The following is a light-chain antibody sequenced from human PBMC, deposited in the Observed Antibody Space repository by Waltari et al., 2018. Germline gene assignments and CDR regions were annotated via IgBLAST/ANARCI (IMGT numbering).Light chain of an antibody. J-gene: IGLJ1*01. V-gene: IGLV2-23*02. CDR3: CSFAGNSYV. Sequence: QSALTQPASMSGSPGQSITISCTGTSTDLGTYNVVSWYQHHPGKAPKPIIYEVRKRPSGISDRFSGSMSGSTASLTISRLQAEDEAEYYCCSFAGNSYVFGTGTKVTVL. CDR2: EVR. CDR1: STDLGTYNV.